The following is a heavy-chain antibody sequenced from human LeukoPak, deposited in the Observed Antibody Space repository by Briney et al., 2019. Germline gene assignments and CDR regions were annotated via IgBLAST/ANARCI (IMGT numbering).Heavy chain of an antibody. D-gene: IGHD5-18*01. CDR2: SYHSGST. Sequence: SETLSLTCAVSGYSISSGYYWGWMRQPPGKGLEWIGSSYHSGSTYYNPSLKSRVTISVDTSKNQFSLKLSSVTAADTAVYYCAREVDTAMVGKYFQHWGQGTLVTVSS. V-gene: IGHV4-38-2*02. J-gene: IGHJ1*01. CDR3: AREVDTAMVGKYFQH. CDR1: GYSISSGYY.